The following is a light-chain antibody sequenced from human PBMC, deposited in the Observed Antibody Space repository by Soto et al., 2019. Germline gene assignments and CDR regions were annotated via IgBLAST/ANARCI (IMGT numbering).Light chain of an antibody. J-gene: IGLJ2*01. CDR2: EGS. CDR3: CSYARSGTLV. Sequence: QSALTQPASVSGSPGQSITISCTGTSSDVGSYNLVSWYQQHPGKAPKFMIYEGSKRPSGVSNRFSGSKSGNTASLTISGLQAEDEADYYCCSYARSGTLVFGGGTQLTVL. V-gene: IGLV2-23*01. CDR1: SSDVGSYNL.